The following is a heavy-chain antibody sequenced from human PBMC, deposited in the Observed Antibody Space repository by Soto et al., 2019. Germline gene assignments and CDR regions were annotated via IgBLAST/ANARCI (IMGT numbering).Heavy chain of an antibody. CDR1: GYTFTSYA. CDR2: INAGNGNT. CDR3: ARDHVVVAATPNRNAFDI. J-gene: IGHJ3*02. Sequence: GASVKVSCKASGYTFTSYAMHWVRQAPGQRLEWMGWINAGNGNTKYSQKFQGRVTITRDTSASTAYMELSSLRSEDTAVYYCARDHVVVAATPNRNAFDIWGQGTMVTVSS. D-gene: IGHD2-15*01. V-gene: IGHV1-3*01.